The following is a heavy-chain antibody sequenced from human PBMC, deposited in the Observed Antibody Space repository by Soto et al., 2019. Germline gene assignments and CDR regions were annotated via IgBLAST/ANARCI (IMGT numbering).Heavy chain of an antibody. Sequence: LHLRESGPGLVKPSETLSLPCTVSCGSITSSSYYWGWIRQPPGKGLEWIGSIYYSGSTYYNPFLKSRVTISVDTSKNQFSLKLSSVTAADTAVYYCSTQEVGGSYVYTFDPWGQRTLVTVSS. D-gene: IGHD1-26*01. CDR2: IYYSGST. V-gene: IGHV4-39*01. CDR1: CGSITSSSYY. J-gene: IGHJ5*02. CDR3: STQEVGGSYVYTFDP.